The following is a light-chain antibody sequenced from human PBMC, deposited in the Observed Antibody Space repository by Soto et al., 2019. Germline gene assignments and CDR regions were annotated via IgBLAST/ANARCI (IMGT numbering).Light chain of an antibody. Sequence: EIVLTQSPATLSLSPGERATLSCRASQSVSSYLAWYQQKPGQAPRLLVYGAYARATGITARFSGSGSGTDFTLSISSLQSQDSAIYYCQQLNYWPRISFGQGTRLEIK. CDR2: GAY. J-gene: IGKJ5*01. V-gene: IGKV3-11*01. CDR3: QQLNYWPRIS. CDR1: QSVSSY.